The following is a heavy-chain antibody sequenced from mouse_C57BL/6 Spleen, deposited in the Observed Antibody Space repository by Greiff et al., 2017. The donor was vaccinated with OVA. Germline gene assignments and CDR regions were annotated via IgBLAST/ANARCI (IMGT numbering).Heavy chain of an antibody. D-gene: IGHD4-1*01. J-gene: IGHJ3*01. CDR1: GFNIKDDY. CDR2: IDPENGDT. V-gene: IGHV14-4*01. CDR3: TLTGPFAY. Sequence: EVMLVESGAELVRPGASVKLSCTASGFNIKDDYMHWVKQRPEQGLEWIGWIDPENGDTDYASKFQGKATITADTSSNTAYLQLSSLTSEDTAVYYCTLTGPFAYWGQGTLVTVSA.